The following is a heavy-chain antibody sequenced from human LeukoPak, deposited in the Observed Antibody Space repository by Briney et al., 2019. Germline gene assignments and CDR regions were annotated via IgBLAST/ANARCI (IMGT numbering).Heavy chain of an antibody. CDR3: ARVYGDTVFDH. J-gene: IGHJ5*02. V-gene: IGHV4-30-4*01. CDR2: IVYSGNT. CDR1: GGSIISGEYY. Sequence: PSETLSLTCTVSGGSIISGEYYWSWIRQPPGKGLGWIGYIVYSGNTYYSPSFKSRLSISVDTSNNQFSLRLTSVTAADTALYYCARVYGDTVFDHWGQGTPVTVSS. D-gene: IGHD4-17*01.